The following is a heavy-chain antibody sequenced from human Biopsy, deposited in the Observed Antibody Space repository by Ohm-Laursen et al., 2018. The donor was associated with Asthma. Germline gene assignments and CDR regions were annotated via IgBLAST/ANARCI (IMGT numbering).Heavy chain of an antibody. V-gene: IGHV1-18*01. CDR1: GYTFNSAG. CDR2: ISVYNGNT. J-gene: IGHJ6*02. CDR3: ARAVDYSHYYGIDV. D-gene: IGHD3-10*01. Sequence: ASVKVSCKTSGYTFNSAGITWVRQAPGQGLEWMGWISVYNGNTKVAQKLQDRVTMITDTSTSTAYMELRSLRSDDAAVYFCARAVDYSHYYGIDVWGQGITVTVS.